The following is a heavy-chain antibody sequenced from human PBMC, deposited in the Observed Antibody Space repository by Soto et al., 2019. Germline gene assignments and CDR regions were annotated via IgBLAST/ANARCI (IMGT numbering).Heavy chain of an antibody. CDR1: GFTFNSYT. J-gene: IGHJ4*02. V-gene: IGHV3-21*01. D-gene: IGHD2-21*01. Sequence: EVQLVESGGGLVKPGGSLRLSCAASGFTFNSYTMNWVRQAPGKGLEWVSSITSSSSHILYADSVKGRFTISRDNTKNSLFLQMNSLGAEDTAVYYCARVAGEYRDSWGQGTLVTVSS. CDR3: ARVAGEYRDS. CDR2: ITSSSSHI.